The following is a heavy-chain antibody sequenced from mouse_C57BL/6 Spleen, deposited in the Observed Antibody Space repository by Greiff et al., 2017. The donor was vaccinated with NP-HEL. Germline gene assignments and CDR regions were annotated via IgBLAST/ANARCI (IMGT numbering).Heavy chain of an antibody. D-gene: IGHD1-1*01. CDR2: INYDGSST. Sequence: DVHLVESEGGLVQPGSSMKLSCTASGFTFSDYYMAWVRQVPEKGLEWVANINYDGSSTYYLDSLKSRFIISRDNAKNILYLQMSSLKSEDTATYYCARDRHYYGSSPYWYFDVWGTGTTVTVSS. V-gene: IGHV5-16*01. CDR3: ARDRHYYGSSPYWYFDV. CDR1: GFTFSDYY. J-gene: IGHJ1*03.